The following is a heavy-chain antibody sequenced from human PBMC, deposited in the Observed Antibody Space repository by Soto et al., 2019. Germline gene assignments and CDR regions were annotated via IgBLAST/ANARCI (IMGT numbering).Heavy chain of an antibody. Sequence: QVQLVQSGAEVKKPGSSVKVSCKASGGTFSGYAITWVRQAPGQGLDWMGGIIPIFATTNYAQNFQGTVTITADKSTSTAYMKLSGLRSEDTAGYYCSREGSGYFGSGMDVWGQGTTVTVSS. V-gene: IGHV1-69*06. J-gene: IGHJ6*02. D-gene: IGHD5-12*01. CDR1: GGTFSGYA. CDR3: SREGSGYFGSGMDV. CDR2: IIPIFATT.